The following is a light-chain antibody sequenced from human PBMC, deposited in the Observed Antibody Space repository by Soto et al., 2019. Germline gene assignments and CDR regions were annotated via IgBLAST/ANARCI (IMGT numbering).Light chain of an antibody. CDR2: GAS. CDR3: QQYGSSPLT. CDR1: QSVSSSY. J-gene: IGKJ4*01. Sequence: IVVTQSPGTLSLSPGERATLSCRASQSVSSSYLAWYQQKPGQAPRLLIDGASSRATGIPDRFSGSGSGKDFTLTISRLEPEDCVVYYCQQYGSSPLTFGGGTKVEIK. V-gene: IGKV3-20*01.